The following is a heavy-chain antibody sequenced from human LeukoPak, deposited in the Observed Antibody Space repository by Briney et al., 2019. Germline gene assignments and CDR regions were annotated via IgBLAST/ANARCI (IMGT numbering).Heavy chain of an antibody. V-gene: IGHV4-34*01. J-gene: IGHJ4*02. CDR1: GGSFSGYY. Sequence: SETLSLTCAVYGGSFSGYYWSWIRQPPGKGLEWIGEINHSGSTNYNPSLKSRVTISVDTSKNQFSLKLSSVTAADTAVYYCARGFALDYWGQGTLVTVSS. CDR3: ARGFALDY. CDR2: INHSGST.